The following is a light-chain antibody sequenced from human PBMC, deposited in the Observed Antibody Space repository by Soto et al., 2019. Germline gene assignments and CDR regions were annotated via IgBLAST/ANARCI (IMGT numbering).Light chain of an antibody. J-gene: IGKJ1*01. V-gene: IGKV1-39*01. Sequence: DIQMSQSPSSLSASVGDRVTITCRASQSISSYLNWYQQKPGKAPKRLIYAASTLQSGVPSRFSGSGSGTEFTLTISSLQPEDVATYYCLQDHDDSWTFGQGTKVDIK. CDR1: QSISSY. CDR2: AAS. CDR3: LQDHDDSWT.